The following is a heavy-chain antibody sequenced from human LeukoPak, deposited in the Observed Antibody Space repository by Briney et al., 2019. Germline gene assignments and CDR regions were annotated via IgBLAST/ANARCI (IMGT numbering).Heavy chain of an antibody. J-gene: IGHJ5*02. V-gene: IGHV4-34*01. D-gene: IGHD6-13*01. CDR1: GGSFSGYY. CDR3: ARGVRIAAGVGGYWFDP. CDR2: INHSGST. Sequence: SETLSLTCAVYGGSFSGYYWSWIRQPPGKGLEWIGEINHSGSTNYNPSLKSRVTISVDTSKNQFSLKLSSVTAADTAVYYCARGVRIAAGVGGYWFDPWGQGTLVTVSS.